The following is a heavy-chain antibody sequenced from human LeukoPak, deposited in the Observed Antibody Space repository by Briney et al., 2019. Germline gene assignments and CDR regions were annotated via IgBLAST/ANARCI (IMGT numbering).Heavy chain of an antibody. Sequence: GGSLRLSCAASGFTFNIYTTHWVRQAPGKGLEWVAVISYDGGNKNYADSMKGRFTISRDNSKNTLYLQMNSLRPDDTAVYYCARGGGSSGWFYFDYWGQGTLVTVSS. D-gene: IGHD6-19*01. CDR3: ARGGGSSGWFYFDY. J-gene: IGHJ4*02. V-gene: IGHV3-30*04. CDR1: GFTFNIYT. CDR2: ISYDGGNK.